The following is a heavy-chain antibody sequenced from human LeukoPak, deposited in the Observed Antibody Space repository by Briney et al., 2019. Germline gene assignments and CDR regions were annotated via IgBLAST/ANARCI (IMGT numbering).Heavy chain of an antibody. J-gene: IGHJ6*02. CDR3: ARDRLAAAGTGYYYGMDV. Sequence: PGGSLRVSCVEPGFTFSSSGLHWVRQAPGTGLEWVAVIWYDGSNKYYADSVKGRFTISRDNSKNTLYLQMNILRAEDTAVYYCARDRLAAAGTGYYYGMDVWGQGTTVTVSS. CDR1: GFTFSSSG. D-gene: IGHD6-13*01. CDR2: IWYDGSNK. V-gene: IGHV3-33*01.